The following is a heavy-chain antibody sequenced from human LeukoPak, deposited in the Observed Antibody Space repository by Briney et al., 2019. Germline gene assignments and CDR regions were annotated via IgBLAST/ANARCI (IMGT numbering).Heavy chain of an antibody. CDR2: IKQDGSEK. Sequence: PGGSLRLSCAASGFTVSSYWLTWVRQAPGKGLEWVANIKQDGSEKFYVDSVKGRFTISRDSAKNSLYLQMNSLRAEDTAVYYCAKDWSVGATGSYWGQGTLVTVSS. V-gene: IGHV3-7*01. CDR1: GFTVSSYW. CDR3: AKDWSVGATGSY. J-gene: IGHJ4*02. D-gene: IGHD1-26*01.